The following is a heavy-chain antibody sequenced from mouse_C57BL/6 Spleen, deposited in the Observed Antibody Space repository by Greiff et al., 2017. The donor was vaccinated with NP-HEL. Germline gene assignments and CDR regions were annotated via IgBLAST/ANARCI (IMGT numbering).Heavy chain of an antibody. CDR2: IYPGDGDT. J-gene: IGHJ2*01. D-gene: IGHD1-3*01. CDR1: GYAFSSSW. Sequence: VKLQESGPELVKPGASVKISCKASGYAFSSSWMNWVKQRPGKGLEWIGRIYPGDGDTNYNGKFKGKATLTADKSSSTAYMQLSSLTSEDSAVYFCARSKGLLDYWGQGTTLTVSS. V-gene: IGHV1-82*01. CDR3: ARSKGLLDY.